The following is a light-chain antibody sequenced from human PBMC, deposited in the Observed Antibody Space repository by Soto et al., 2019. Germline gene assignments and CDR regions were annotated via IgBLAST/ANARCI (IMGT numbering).Light chain of an antibody. CDR1: SSDVGGYNY. CDR3: SSYTSSSTLV. Sequence: QSALTQPASVSGSPGQSITISCTGTSSDVGGYNYVSWYQQHPGKAPKLMIYEVSDRPSGVFNRFSGSKSGNTASLTISGLQAADEDDYYCSSYTSSSTLVFGGGTKLTVL. V-gene: IGLV2-14*01. CDR2: EVS. J-gene: IGLJ2*01.